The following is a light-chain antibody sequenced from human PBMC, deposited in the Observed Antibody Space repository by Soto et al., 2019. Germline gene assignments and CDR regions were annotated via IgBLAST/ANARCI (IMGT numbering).Light chain of an antibody. J-gene: IGKJ1*01. CDR2: KAS. CDR1: QSISSW. Sequence: DIQMTQSPSTLSASVGDRVTITCRASQSISSWLAWYQQKPGKAPKLLIYKASSLERGVPSKFSGSGSGTEFTLTISSLQPDYFATYYFQQYNSYSWTFGQGTKVEIK. CDR3: QQYNSYSWT. V-gene: IGKV1-5*03.